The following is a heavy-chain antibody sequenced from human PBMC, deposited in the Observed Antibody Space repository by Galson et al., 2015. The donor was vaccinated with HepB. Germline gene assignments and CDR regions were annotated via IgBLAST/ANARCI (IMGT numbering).Heavy chain of an antibody. CDR1: GYTFTGYY. D-gene: IGHD6-19*01. V-gene: IGHV1-2*02. CDR2: INPNSGGT. CDR3: ARGLYSSGWYDRYYDY. Sequence: SVKVSCKASGYTFTGYYMHWVRQAPGQGLEWMGWINPNSGGTNYAQKFQGRVTMTRDTSISTAYMELSRLRSDDTAVYYCARGLYSSGWYDRYYDYWGQGTLVTVSS. J-gene: IGHJ4*02.